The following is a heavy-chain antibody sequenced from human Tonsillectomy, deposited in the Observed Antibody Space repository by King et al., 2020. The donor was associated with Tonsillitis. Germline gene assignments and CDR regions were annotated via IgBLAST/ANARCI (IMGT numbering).Heavy chain of an antibody. Sequence: QLVQSGAEVKKPGSSVKVSCKASGGTFSSYAISWVRQAPGQGLEWMGRIIPILGIANYAQKFQGRVTITADKSTSTAYMELSSLGSEDTAVYYCARDGGYDSSGYYGYWGQGTLVTVSS. CDR2: IIPILGIA. D-gene: IGHD3-22*01. CDR3: ARDGGYDSSGYYGY. V-gene: IGHV1-69*04. CDR1: GGTFSSYA. J-gene: IGHJ4*02.